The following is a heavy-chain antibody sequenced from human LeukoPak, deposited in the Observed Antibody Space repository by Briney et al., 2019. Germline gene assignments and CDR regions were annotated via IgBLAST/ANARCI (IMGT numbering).Heavy chain of an antibody. CDR1: GGSLSRGGYY. Sequence: PSQTLSLICTVSGGSLSRGGYYWGWLRQHPGTGLDWVGYSYYSGSPYYNPYLKSRVTISVATSKNQFSLKLSSVTAADTAVYYCARCLFRFFGADAFDIWGQGTMVTVSS. CDR3: ARCLFRFFGADAFDI. D-gene: IGHD3-3*01. V-gene: IGHV4-31*03. J-gene: IGHJ3*02. CDR2: SYYSGSP.